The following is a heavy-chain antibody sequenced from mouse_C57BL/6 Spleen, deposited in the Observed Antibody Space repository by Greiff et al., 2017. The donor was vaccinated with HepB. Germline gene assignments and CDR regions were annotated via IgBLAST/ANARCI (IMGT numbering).Heavy chain of an antibody. CDR2: IDPSDSYT. CDR1: GYTFTSYW. CDR3: ARRVYYGISYDWYFDV. V-gene: IGHV1-69*01. J-gene: IGHJ1*03. D-gene: IGHD1-1*01. Sequence: QVQLQQPGAELVMPGASVKLSCKASGYTFTSYWMHWVKQRPGQGLEWIGEIDPSDSYTNYNQKFKGKATLTVDTSSSTAYIQLSSLTSEDSAVYYCARRVYYGISYDWYFDVWVTGTTVTVSS.